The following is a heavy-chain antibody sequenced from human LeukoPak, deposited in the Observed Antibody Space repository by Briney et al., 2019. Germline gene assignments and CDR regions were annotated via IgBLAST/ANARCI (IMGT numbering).Heavy chain of an antibody. CDR2: IYHSGST. CDR3: ARVAVDATGAFDI. Sequence: PSGTLSLTCAVSGGSISNNNWWSWVRQPPGKGLEWIGEIYHSGSTNYNPSLKSRVTISVDTSKNQFSLKLSSVTAADTAVYYCARVAVDATGAFDIWGQGTMVTVSS. V-gene: IGHV4-4*02. J-gene: IGHJ3*02. CDR1: GGSISNNNW. D-gene: IGHD6-19*01.